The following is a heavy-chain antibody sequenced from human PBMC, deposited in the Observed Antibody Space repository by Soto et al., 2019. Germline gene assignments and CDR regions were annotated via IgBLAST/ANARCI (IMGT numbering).Heavy chain of an antibody. V-gene: IGHV3-30-3*01. CDR1: GFTFSSYA. J-gene: IGHJ4*02. D-gene: IGHD6-6*01. CDR3: ARDQGYSSSSFDY. Sequence: LRLSCAASGFTFSSYAMHWVRQAPGKGLEWVAVISYDGSNKYYADSVKGRFTISRDNSKNTLYLQMNSLRAEDTAVYYCARDQGYSSSSFDYWGQGTLVTVSS. CDR2: ISYDGSNK.